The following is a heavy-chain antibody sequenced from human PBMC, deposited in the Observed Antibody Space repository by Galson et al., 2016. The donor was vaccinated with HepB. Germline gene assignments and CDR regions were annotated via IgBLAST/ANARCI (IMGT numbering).Heavy chain of an antibody. CDR2: INPSGIST. CDR3: ARAPRGLRHFDY. Sequence: SVKVSCKASGYTFTNYYVHWVRQAPGQGLEWMGIINPSGISTTYAQKFQGRVTMTRDTSTSTVYMELSSLRSEDTAVYYCARAPRGLRHFDYWGQGTLVTVSS. V-gene: IGHV1-46*01. D-gene: IGHD5-12*01. J-gene: IGHJ4*02. CDR1: GYTFTNYY.